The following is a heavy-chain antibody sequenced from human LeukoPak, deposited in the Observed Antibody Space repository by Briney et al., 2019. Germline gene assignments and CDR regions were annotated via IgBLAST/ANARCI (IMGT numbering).Heavy chain of an antibody. D-gene: IGHD2-2*02. Sequence: GGSLRLSCAASGFTFSSYAMSWVRQAPGKGLAWVSAISGSGGSTYYADSVKGRFTISRDNSKNTLYLQMNSLRAEDTAVYYCAKEAGFGCSSTSCYNLQYPQWGQGTLVTVSS. CDR2: ISGSGGST. V-gene: IGHV3-23*01. J-gene: IGHJ4*02. CDR1: GFTFSSYA. CDR3: AKEAGFGCSSTSCYNLQYPQ.